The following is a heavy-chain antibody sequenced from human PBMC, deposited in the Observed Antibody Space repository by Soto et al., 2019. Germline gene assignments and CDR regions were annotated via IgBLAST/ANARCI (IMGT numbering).Heavy chain of an antibody. J-gene: IGHJ4*02. CDR3: ASHLVMAGTRGFDH. CDR1: SGSVFSSTW. Sequence: QVQLQESGPGLVKPSGTLSLTCAVSSGSVFSSTWWGWVRLPPGKGLECIGETRNSGGANYNPSLKSRVTITVDRSRNHIFLELSSVTAADTAVYYCASHLVMAGTRGFDHWGLGTLVTVSS. CDR2: TRNSGGA. V-gene: IGHV4-4*02. D-gene: IGHD6-19*01.